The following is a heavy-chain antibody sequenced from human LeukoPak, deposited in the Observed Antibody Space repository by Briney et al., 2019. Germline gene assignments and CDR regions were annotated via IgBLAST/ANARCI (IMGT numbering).Heavy chain of an antibody. V-gene: IGHV4-4*07. D-gene: IGHD6-13*01. CDR2: IYTSGST. CDR1: GGSISSYY. CDR3: ARLLGAYSSPEGYYYYYMDV. Sequence: SETLSLTCTVSGGSISSYYWTWIRQPAGKGLEWIGRIYTSGSTNYNPSLKSRVTMSVDTSKNQFSLKLSSVTAADTAVYYCARLLGAYSSPEGYYYYYMDVWGKGTTVTVSS. J-gene: IGHJ6*03.